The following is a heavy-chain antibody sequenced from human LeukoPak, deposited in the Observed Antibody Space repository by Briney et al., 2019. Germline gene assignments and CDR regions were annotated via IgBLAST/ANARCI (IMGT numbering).Heavy chain of an antibody. V-gene: IGHV3-23*01. Sequence: GGSLRLSCAASGFTFSSYAMSWVRQAPGKGLEWVSAISGSGGSTYYADSVKGRFTITRDNSKNTLYLQMNSLRAEDTAVYYCAKRMVAGPGVLRLGYFDYWGQGTLVTVSS. CDR2: ISGSGGST. CDR3: AKRMVAGPGVLRLGYFDY. J-gene: IGHJ4*02. D-gene: IGHD6-19*01. CDR1: GFTFSSYA.